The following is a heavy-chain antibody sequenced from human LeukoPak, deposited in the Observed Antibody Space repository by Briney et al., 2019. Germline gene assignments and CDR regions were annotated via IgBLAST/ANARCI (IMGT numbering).Heavy chain of an antibody. Sequence: PGGSLRLSCAASGFTFSSYWMSWVRQAPGKGLEWVANIKQDGSEKYYVDSVKGRFTISRDNAKNSLYLQMNSLRAEDTAVYYCARGGFTMIVVAQEKFDYCGQGTLVTVSS. CDR1: GFTFSSYW. D-gene: IGHD3-22*01. CDR3: ARGGFTMIVVAQEKFDY. CDR2: IKQDGSEK. J-gene: IGHJ4*02. V-gene: IGHV3-7*01.